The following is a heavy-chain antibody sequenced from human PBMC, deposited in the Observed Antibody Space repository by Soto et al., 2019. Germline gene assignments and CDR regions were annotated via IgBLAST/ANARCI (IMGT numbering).Heavy chain of an antibody. D-gene: IGHD2-21*02. Sequence: GGSLRLSCAASGFTFSSYAMSWVRQAPGKGLEWVSAISGSGGSTYYADSVKGRFTISRDNSKNTLYLKMNSLRAEDTAVYYCAKDQRYCGGDCYRYWGQGTLVTVSS. CDR1: GFTFSSYA. CDR3: AKDQRYCGGDCYRY. CDR2: ISGSGGST. V-gene: IGHV3-23*01. J-gene: IGHJ4*02.